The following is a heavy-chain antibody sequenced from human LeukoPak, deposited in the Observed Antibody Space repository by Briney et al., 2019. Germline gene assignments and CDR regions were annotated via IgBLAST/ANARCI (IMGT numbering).Heavy chain of an antibody. J-gene: IGHJ4*02. Sequence: GGSLRLSCAASGFIFSSYAMPWVRQAPGKGLEWVAVISYDGTNTDYADSVKGRFTISRDNSKNTLYLQMNSLRAEDTAVYYCAKEGSEIVGATWNFDYWGQGTLVTVSP. CDR2: ISYDGTNT. CDR1: GFIFSSYA. V-gene: IGHV3-30-3*01. D-gene: IGHD1-26*01. CDR3: AKEGSEIVGATWNFDY.